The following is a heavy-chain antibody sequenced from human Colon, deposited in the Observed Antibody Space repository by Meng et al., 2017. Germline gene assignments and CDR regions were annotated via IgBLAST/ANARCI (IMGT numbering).Heavy chain of an antibody. D-gene: IGHD1-26*01. CDR1: GGSISTGGYY. CDR3: ARVRRSGDDFDY. V-gene: IGHV4-31*01. J-gene: IGHJ4*02. Sequence: QVQLQESGPGLVKPSQTLSLTCTFSGGSISTGGYYWSWIRQLPGKGLEWIGYIYYSGSTYYNPSLRSLVSISVDTSKNQFSLRLTSVTAADTAVYYCARVRRSGDDFDYWGQGTLVTVSS. CDR2: IYYSGST.